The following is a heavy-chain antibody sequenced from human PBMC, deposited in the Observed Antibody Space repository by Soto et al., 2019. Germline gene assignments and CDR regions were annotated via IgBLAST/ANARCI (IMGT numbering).Heavy chain of an antibody. J-gene: IGHJ5*02. V-gene: IGHV4-39*01. CDR1: GGSISSSSYY. CDR2: IYYSGST. D-gene: IGHD5-18*01. CDR3: ARVDTAMVLVSPRWLDP. Sequence: PSETLSLACTVSGGSISSSSYYWGWIRQPPGKGLEWIGSIYYSGSTYYNPSLKSRVTISVDTSKNQFSLKLSSVTAADTAVYYCARVDTAMVLVSPRWLDPWGQGTLVTVSS.